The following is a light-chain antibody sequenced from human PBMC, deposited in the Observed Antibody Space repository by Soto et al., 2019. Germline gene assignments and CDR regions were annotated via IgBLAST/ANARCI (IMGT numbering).Light chain of an antibody. V-gene: IGKV3D-15*01. Sequence: EIVLTQSPDTLSVSPLEIATLSFRAIQSVSSTYLGWYQQKPGQAPRLLIYGASSRATGIPDRFSGSGSGTEFTLTISSLQSEDFGVYYCQQYNNWPPITFGQGTRLEIK. CDR3: QQYNNWPPIT. CDR1: QSVSSTY. J-gene: IGKJ5*01. CDR2: GAS.